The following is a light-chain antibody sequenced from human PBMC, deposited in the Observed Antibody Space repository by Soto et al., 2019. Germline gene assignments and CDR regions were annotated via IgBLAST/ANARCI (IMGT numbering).Light chain of an antibody. Sequence: QSALTQPASVSGSPGQSITISCNGTSSDVGSYNLVSWYQQHPGKAPKLMISAVTKRPAGVSSRFSGSKSGNTASLTISGLQAEDEADYYCSSYAGFNTVIFGGGTKLTVL. CDR3: SSYAGFNTVI. CDR2: AVT. CDR1: SSDVGSYNL. J-gene: IGLJ2*01. V-gene: IGLV2-23*02.